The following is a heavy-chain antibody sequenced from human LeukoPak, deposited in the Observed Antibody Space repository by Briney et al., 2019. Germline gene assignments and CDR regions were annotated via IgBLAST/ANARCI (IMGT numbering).Heavy chain of an antibody. CDR3: ARTQDVTYYYYYMDV. D-gene: IGHD2-21*02. CDR1: GYTFTHYG. J-gene: IGHJ6*03. V-gene: IGHV1-18*01. CDR2: ISVYNGNT. Sequence: ASVKVSCKASGYTFTHYGISWVRQAPGQGLEWMGWISVYNGNTNYAQKLQGRVTMTTDTSTSTAYMELRSLRSGDTAVYYCARTQDVTYYYYYMDVWGKGTTVTVSS.